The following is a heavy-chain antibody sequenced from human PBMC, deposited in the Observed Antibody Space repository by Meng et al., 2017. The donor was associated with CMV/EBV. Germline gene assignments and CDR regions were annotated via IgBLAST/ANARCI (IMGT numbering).Heavy chain of an antibody. CDR2: IRSKVYGGTA. CDR3: SRHWFSAYDYYFDY. D-gene: IGHD5-12*01. Sequence: SLRLSCTTSGFTFANYAMSWVRQTPGKGLEWVGFIRSKVYGGTADYAASVKGRFSVSRDDSKRIAYLQMSSLKTEDTAVYYCSRHWFSAYDYYFDYWGRGTLVTVSS. CDR1: GFTFANYA. V-gene: IGHV3-49*04. J-gene: IGHJ4*02.